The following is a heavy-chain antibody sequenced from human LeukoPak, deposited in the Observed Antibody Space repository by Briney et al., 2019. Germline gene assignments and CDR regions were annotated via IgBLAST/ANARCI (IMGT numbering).Heavy chain of an antibody. Sequence: PSETLSLTCAVSGYSISSGYYWGWIRQPPGKGLEWIGSIHHSGSTYYNPSLKSRVTISVDTSKNQFSLKLSSVTAADTAVYYCARFDWLFEASWFDPGGQGTLVTVSS. CDR3: ARFDWLFEASWFDP. CDR2: IHHSGST. CDR1: GYSISSGYY. D-gene: IGHD3-9*01. J-gene: IGHJ5*02. V-gene: IGHV4-38-2*01.